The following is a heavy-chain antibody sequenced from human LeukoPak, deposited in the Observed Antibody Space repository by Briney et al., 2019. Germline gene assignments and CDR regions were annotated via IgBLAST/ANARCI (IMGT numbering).Heavy chain of an antibody. CDR3: ARGSTTGWPDYFDY. Sequence: GGSLRLSCAASGFTFSSYWMSWVRQAPGKGLEWVANIKQDGSEKYYVDSVKGRFTISRDNAKNSLYLQMNSLRAEDTAVYYCARGSTTGWPDYFDYWGRGTLVSVSS. V-gene: IGHV3-7*01. J-gene: IGHJ4*02. CDR2: IKQDGSEK. D-gene: IGHD2/OR15-2a*01. CDR1: GFTFSSYW.